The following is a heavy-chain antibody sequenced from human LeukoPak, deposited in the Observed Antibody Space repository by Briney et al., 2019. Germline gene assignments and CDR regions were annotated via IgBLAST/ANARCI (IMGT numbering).Heavy chain of an antibody. CDR1: GYTFTSYG. Sequence: GASVKVSCKASGYTFTSYGINWVRQATGQGLEWMGWMNPNSGNTGYAQKFQGRITLTRDTSIGTAYMELRSLRSEDTAVYYCARAIPYSSGWHRGGYFEYRGQGTLVTVSS. CDR3: ARAIPYSSGWHRGGYFEY. J-gene: IGHJ4*02. D-gene: IGHD6-19*01. CDR2: MNPNSGNT. V-gene: IGHV1-8*02.